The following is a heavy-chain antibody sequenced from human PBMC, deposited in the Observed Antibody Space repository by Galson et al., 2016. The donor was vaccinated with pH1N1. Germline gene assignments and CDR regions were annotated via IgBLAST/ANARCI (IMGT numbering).Heavy chain of an antibody. V-gene: IGHV3-7*03. Sequence: SLRLSCAASGLSLSSFWTTWVRQAPEKGLEWVANINEDGSKIYYVDSVKGRFTITRDNAKNSLYLQMNSLGAEDTAVYYCARSIGNIGAHWGQGTLVTVSS. CDR3: ARSIGNIGAH. CDR2: INEDGSKI. CDR1: GLSLSSFW. D-gene: IGHD5-12*01. J-gene: IGHJ4*02.